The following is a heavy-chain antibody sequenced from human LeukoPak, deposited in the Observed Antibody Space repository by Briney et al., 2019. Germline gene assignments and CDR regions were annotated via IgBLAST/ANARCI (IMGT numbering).Heavy chain of an antibody. CDR1: GASMRTYY. Sequence: SETLSLTCTVSGASMRTYYWSWIRQPPGKGLEWIGFIYHSGSTDYNPSLKSRGTLSVDTSKNQFSLKLSSVTAADTAVYYCARTNYYGSGSYYPDLWGQGTLVTVPS. V-gene: IGHV4-59*08. D-gene: IGHD3-10*01. J-gene: IGHJ5*02. CDR2: IYHSGST. CDR3: ARTNYYGSGSYYPDL.